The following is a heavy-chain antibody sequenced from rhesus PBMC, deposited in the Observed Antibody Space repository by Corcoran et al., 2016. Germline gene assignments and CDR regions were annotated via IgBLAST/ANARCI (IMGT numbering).Heavy chain of an antibody. V-gene: IGHV4-65*02. CDR3: ASGVSLYSGSVGY. D-gene: IGHD6-25*01. CDR2: ISGRSGSN. J-gene: IGHJ4*01. CDR1: GGSISSRTW. Sequence: QVQLQESGPGLVKPSETLSLTCAVSGGSISSRTWLSWIRQPPGTGLEWIGYISGRSGSNYYNPSLKSRVTISKDTSKNQFSLKLSSVTAADTAVYYCASGVSLYSGSVGYWGQGVLVTVSS.